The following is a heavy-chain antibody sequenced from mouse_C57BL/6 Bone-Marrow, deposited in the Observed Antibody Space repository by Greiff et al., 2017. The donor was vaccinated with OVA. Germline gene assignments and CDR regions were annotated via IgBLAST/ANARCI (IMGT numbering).Heavy chain of an antibody. CDR2: ISNLAYSI. D-gene: IGHD1-1*01. CDR1: GFTFSDYG. V-gene: IGHV5-15*01. J-gene: IGHJ3*01. CDR3: ARYYYGFAY. Sequence: EVKLVESGGGLVQPGGSLKLSCAASGFTFSDYGMAWVRQAPRKGPEWVAFISNLAYSIYYADTVTGRFTISRENAKNTLYLEMSSLRSEDTAMYYCARYYYGFAYWGQGTLVTVSA.